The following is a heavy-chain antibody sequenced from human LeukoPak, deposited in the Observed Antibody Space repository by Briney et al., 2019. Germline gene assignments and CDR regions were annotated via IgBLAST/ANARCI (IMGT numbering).Heavy chain of an antibody. CDR1: GGSISSGGYS. Sequence: PSETLSLTCAVSGGSISSGGYSWSWIRQPPGKGLEWIGEINHSGSTNYNPSLKSRVTISIDTSKNQFSLKLTSVTAADTAVYYCARGYDFWSDSYLPHLYYWGQGTLVTVSS. CDR2: INHSGST. J-gene: IGHJ4*02. V-gene: IGHV4-34*01. CDR3: ARGYDFWSDSYLPHLYY. D-gene: IGHD3-3*01.